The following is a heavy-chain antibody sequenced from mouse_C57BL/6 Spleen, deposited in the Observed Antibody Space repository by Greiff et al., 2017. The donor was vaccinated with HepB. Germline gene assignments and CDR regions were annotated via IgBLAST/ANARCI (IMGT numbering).Heavy chain of an antibody. Sequence: EVQLQQSGAELVKPGASVKLSCTASGFNIKDYYMHWVKQRTEQGLEWIGRIDPEDGETKYAPTFQGKATITADTSSNTAYLQLSSLTSVDTAVYYCAYIQLRLDYAMDYWGQGTSVTVSS. CDR3: AYIQLRLDYAMDY. D-gene: IGHD3-2*02. V-gene: IGHV14-2*01. CDR1: GFNIKDYY. CDR2: IDPEDGET. J-gene: IGHJ4*01.